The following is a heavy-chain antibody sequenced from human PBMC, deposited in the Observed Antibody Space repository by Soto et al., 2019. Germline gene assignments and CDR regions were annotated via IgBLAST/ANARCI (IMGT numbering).Heavy chain of an antibody. J-gene: IGHJ4*02. Sequence: QVQLQQSGAEVKKPGASLKVSCKASGYTFATYGISWVRQAPGQGLEWMGWITPYNGDTTYAQRLQGRVTMTTDISTDTACMEVRSLRSDDTAVYYCARLAPCSGGICYSRAMDYWGQGTLVTVSS. D-gene: IGHD2-15*01. V-gene: IGHV1-18*01. CDR2: ITPYNGDT. CDR1: GYTFATYG. CDR3: ARLAPCSGGICYSRAMDY.